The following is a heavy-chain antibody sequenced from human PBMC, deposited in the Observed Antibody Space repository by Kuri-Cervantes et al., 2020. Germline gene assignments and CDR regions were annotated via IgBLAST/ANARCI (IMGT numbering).Heavy chain of an antibody. CDR1: GYTFTSYY. CDR2: INPSGGST. V-gene: IGHV1-46*01. CDR3: AREGFGFLSFNYYYYMDV. J-gene: IGHJ6*03. Sequence: ASVKVSCKASGYTFTSYYMHWVRLAPGQGLEWMGIINPSGGSTSYAQKFQGRVTITRDTSASTAYMELSSLRSEDTAVYYCAREGFGFLSFNYYYYMDVWGKGTTVTVSS. D-gene: IGHD3-16*01.